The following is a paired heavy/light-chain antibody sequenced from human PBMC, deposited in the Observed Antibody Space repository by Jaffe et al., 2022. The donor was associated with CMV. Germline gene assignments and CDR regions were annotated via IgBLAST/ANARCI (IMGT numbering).Heavy chain of an antibody. Sequence: QVQLQESGPGLVKPSGTLSLTCTVSGASIRRGTWWTWVRQAPGKGLEWIGEMYHNGNSNFNPSLRSRVTISVDKSKNQFSLDLTSVTAADTAIYYCAGAGWYALDFWGQGTLVTVSS. CDR3: AGAGWYALDF. D-gene: IGHD2-2*01. V-gene: IGHV4-4*02. CDR1: GASIRRGTW. CDR2: MYHNGNS. J-gene: IGHJ4*02.
Light chain of an antibody. V-gene: IGKV3-20*01. CDR3: QQYDGSPVMYT. J-gene: IGKJ2*01. CDR2: GAS. Sequence: DIVLTQSPGTLSLSPGERATLSCRTSQSVRNTYLAWYQHKPGQAPRLLIYGASSRATGIPDRFSGSGSGTDFTLTISRLEPEDFAVYYCQQYDGSPVMYTFGPGTKLEIK. CDR1: QSVRNTY.